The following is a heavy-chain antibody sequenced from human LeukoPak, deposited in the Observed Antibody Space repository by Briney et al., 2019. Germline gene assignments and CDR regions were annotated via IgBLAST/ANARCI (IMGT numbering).Heavy chain of an antibody. V-gene: IGHV5-51*01. CDR2: IYPGDSDT. Sequence: GESLQISCKGSGYSFTSYWIGWVRQMPGKGLEWMGIIYPGDSDTRYSPSFQGQVTISADKSISTAYLQWSSLKASDTAMYYCARHRGVRGVILGQWFDPWGQGTLVTVSS. D-gene: IGHD3-10*01. J-gene: IGHJ5*02. CDR3: ARHRGVRGVILGQWFDP. CDR1: GYSFTSYW.